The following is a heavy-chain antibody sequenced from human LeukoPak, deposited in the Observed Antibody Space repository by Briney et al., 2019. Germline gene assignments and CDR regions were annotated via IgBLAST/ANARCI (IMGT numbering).Heavy chain of an antibody. CDR3: ARHEVGGDSSSGYEYYYYMDV. CDR1: GYTFTNYW. Sequence: GESLKISCKASGYTFTNYWICWVRQMPGKGLEWMGIIYPEDSNTKYSPSFHGQVTISVDESTSTAYLQWSSLKASDTAIYYCARHEVGGDSSSGYEYYYYMDVWGKGTAVTVSS. CDR2: IYPEDSNT. D-gene: IGHD3-3*01. V-gene: IGHV5-51*01. J-gene: IGHJ6*03.